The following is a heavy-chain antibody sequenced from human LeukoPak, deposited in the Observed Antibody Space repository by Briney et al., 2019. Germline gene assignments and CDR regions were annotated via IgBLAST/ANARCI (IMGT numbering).Heavy chain of an antibody. CDR1: GGSISSGAYS. Sequence: PSQTLSLTCAVSGGSISSGAYSWSWIRKPPGKGLEWIVYIYHSGSTYYNPSLNSRVTMSLDRSKNQFSLKVSSVTAADMATYYCARSIAGDGPTHNWFGPWGQGALVTVSS. CDR2: IYHSGST. J-gene: IGHJ5*02. V-gene: IGHV4-30-2*01. D-gene: IGHD6-13*01. CDR3: ARSIAGDGPTHNWFGP.